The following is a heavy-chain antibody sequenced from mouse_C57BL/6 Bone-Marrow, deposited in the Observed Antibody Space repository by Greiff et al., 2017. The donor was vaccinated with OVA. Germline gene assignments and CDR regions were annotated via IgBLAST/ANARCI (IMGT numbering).Heavy chain of an antibody. CDR1: GYTFTSYW. V-gene: IGHV1-55*01. J-gene: IGHJ2*01. CDR2: IYPGSGST. D-gene: IGHD4-1*01. CDR3: ASPVLGPSYFDY. Sequence: QVQLQQPGAELVKPGASVKMSCKASGYTFTSYWITWVKQRPGQGPEWIGDIYPGSGSTNYNEKFKSKATLTVDTSSSTAYMQLSSLTSEDSAVYYCASPVLGPSYFDYWGQGTTLTVSS.